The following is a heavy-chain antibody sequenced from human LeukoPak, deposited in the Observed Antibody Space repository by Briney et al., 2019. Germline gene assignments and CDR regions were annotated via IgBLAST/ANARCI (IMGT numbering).Heavy chain of an antibody. J-gene: IGHJ5*02. Sequence: ASVKVSRTASGYTFTSYYMHWVRQAPGQGLEWMGVINPSGGSTNYAQRFQGRDTMPRDTSKSTVYMALSSLRSGATAVYYCARDPTYGSGSTNWFDPWGQGTLVTVSS. CDR3: ARDPTYGSGSTNWFDP. V-gene: IGHV1-46*01. D-gene: IGHD3-10*01. CDR2: INPSGGST. CDR1: GYTFTSYY.